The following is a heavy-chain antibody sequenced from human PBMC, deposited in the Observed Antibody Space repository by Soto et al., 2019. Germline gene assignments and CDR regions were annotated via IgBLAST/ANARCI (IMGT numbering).Heavy chain of an antibody. Sequence: GASVKVSCKASGYTFTGYYMHWVRQAPGQGLEWMGWINPNSGGTNYAQKIQGWVTMTRDTSISTAYMELSRLRSDDTAVYYCARGPATAMVIAPGYYGMDVWGQGTTVTVSS. V-gene: IGHV1-2*04. J-gene: IGHJ6*02. CDR3: ARGPATAMVIAPGYYGMDV. CDR1: GYTFTGYY. D-gene: IGHD5-18*01. CDR2: INPNSGGT.